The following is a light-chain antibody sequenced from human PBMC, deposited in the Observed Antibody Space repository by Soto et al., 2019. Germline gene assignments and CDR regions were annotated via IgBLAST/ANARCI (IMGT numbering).Light chain of an antibody. CDR2: GAS. J-gene: IGKJ5*01. V-gene: IGKV3-20*01. CDR1: QSISSSF. Sequence: EIVLTQSPGILSLSPGERASLPCGASQSISSSFLAWYQQKPGQAPRLLIYGASSRATGIPDRFSGTGSETDFTLTISRLEPEDFAVYYCQQYDNSPITFGQGTQLEI. CDR3: QQYDNSPIT.